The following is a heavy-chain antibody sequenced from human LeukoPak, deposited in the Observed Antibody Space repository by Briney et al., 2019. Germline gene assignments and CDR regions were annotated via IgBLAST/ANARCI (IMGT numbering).Heavy chain of an antibody. CDR3: ARVPSRQYQLLGGTYYFDY. CDR1: GFTFSSYW. V-gene: IGHV3-7*01. D-gene: IGHD2-2*01. Sequence: PGGSLRLSCAASGFTFSSYWMSWVRQAPGKGLEGVANIKQDGSEKYYVDSVKGRFTISRDNAKNSLYLQMNSLRAEDTAVYYCARVPSRQYQLLGGTYYFDYWGQGTLVTVSS. J-gene: IGHJ4*02. CDR2: IKQDGSEK.